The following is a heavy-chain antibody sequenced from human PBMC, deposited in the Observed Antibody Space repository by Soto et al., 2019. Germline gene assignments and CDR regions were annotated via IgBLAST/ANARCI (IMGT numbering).Heavy chain of an antibody. V-gene: IGHV3-64D*08. Sequence: GGSLRLSCSVSGFTFSSSAMHWVRQAPGKGLEYVSSIGADGVRTYYADSVKGRFTISRDNSENTLYLQMSSLRTEDTALYYCVKGLPYSSSWYERAFDIWGQGTMVTVAS. CDR1: GFTFSSSA. CDR3: VKGLPYSSSWYERAFDI. J-gene: IGHJ3*02. CDR2: IGADGVRT. D-gene: IGHD6-13*01.